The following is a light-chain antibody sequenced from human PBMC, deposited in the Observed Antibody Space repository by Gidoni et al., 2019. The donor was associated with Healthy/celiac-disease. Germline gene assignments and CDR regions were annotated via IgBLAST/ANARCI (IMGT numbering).Light chain of an antibody. CDR3: KQYNSYSPPWT. J-gene: IGKJ1*01. CDR2: DAS. CDR1: QSISSW. Sequence: IQLTQSPSTLSASVGDRVTITCRASQSISSWLAWYQQKPGKAPKLLIYDASSLESGVPSRFSGSGSGTEFTLTISSLQPDDFATYYCKQYNSYSPPWTFGQGTKVEIK. V-gene: IGKV1-5*01.